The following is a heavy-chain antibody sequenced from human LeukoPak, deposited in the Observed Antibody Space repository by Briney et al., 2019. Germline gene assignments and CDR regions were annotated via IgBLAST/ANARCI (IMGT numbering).Heavy chain of an antibody. D-gene: IGHD3-3*01. CDR2: IKQDGSEK. Sequence: GGSLRLSCATFGFTFSSQSMSWVRQAPGKGLEWEANIKQDGSEKHYVDSVKVRFSISRDNTKNSLYLQMNSLRAEDTAVYYCARAMGTSYGFWSGSYTVSYYYYMDVWGKGTTVAVS. CDR1: GFTFSSQS. J-gene: IGHJ6*03. V-gene: IGHV3-7*01. CDR3: ARAMGTSYGFWSGSYTVSYYYYMDV.